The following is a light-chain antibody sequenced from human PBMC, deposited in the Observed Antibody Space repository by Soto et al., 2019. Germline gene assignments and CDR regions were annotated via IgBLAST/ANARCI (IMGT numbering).Light chain of an antibody. CDR1: QTVRNNY. V-gene: IGKV3-11*01. CDR2: DAS. CDR3: QQRSNWPLT. Sequence: EFVLTQSPGTLSLSPGERATLSCRASQTVRNNYLAWYQQKPGQAPRLFIYDASNRAPGIPARFSGSGSGTDFTLTISSLEPEDFAVYYCQQRSNWPLTFGGGTKVDIK. J-gene: IGKJ4*01.